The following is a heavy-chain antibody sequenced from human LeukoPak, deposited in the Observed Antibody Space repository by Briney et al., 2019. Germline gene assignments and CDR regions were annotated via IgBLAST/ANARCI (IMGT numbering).Heavy chain of an antibody. CDR2: INPNSGGT. CDR3: ARAHGIAVAGTFSVDY. Sequence: GASVTVSCKASGYTFTGYYMHWVRQAPGQGLEWMGWINPNSGGTNYAQKFQGRVTMTRDTSISTAYMELSRLRSDGTAVYYCARAHGIAVAGTFSVDYWGQGTLVTVSS. D-gene: IGHD6-19*01. V-gene: IGHV1-2*02. J-gene: IGHJ4*02. CDR1: GYTFTGYY.